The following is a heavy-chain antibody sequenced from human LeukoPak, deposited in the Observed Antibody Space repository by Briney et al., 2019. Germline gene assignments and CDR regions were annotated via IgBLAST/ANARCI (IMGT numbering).Heavy chain of an antibody. CDR2: INPSGGST. Sequence: ASVKVSCKASGYTFTSYYMHWVRQAPGQGLEWMGLINPSGGSTSYAQKFQGRVTMTRDTSTSTVYMELSSLRSEDTAVYYCARDEAEYYGSGSYYDYFDYWGQGTLVTVSS. D-gene: IGHD3-10*01. CDR1: GYTFTSYY. V-gene: IGHV1-46*01. CDR3: ARDEAEYYGSGSYYDYFDY. J-gene: IGHJ4*02.